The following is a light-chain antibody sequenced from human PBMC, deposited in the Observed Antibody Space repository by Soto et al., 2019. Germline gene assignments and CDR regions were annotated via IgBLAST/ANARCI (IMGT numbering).Light chain of an antibody. J-gene: IGKJ1*01. V-gene: IGKV1-39*01. Sequence: DIPMTQSPFSLSASVGDRVTISCRAGQSISTFLNWYQQKPGKAPKLLIYAASSLQSGVPSRFSGSGSGTDFTLTIISLQPEDFETYYCQQSYSTPWTFGQGTKVEIK. CDR2: AAS. CDR3: QQSYSTPWT. CDR1: QSISTF.